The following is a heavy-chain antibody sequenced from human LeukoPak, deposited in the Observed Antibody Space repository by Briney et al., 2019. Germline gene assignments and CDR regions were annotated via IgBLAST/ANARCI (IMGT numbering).Heavy chain of an antibody. CDR3: TRAAGTFDY. Sequence: ASVKVSCKGVGYTFTTYAMNWVRRAPGQGLEWMGWIDTSNGRPEYAQGFTGRFVFSLDTSVSTAYLQISGLKAEDTAVYYCTRAAGTFDYWGQGTLVTVSS. D-gene: IGHD6-19*01. V-gene: IGHV7-4-1*02. CDR1: GYTFTTYA. CDR2: IDTSNGRP. J-gene: IGHJ4*02.